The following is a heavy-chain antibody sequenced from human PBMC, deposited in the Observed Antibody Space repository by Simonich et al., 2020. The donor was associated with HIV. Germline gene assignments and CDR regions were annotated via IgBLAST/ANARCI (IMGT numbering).Heavy chain of an antibody. CDR2: IRSSDSII. J-gene: IGHJ4*02. CDR1: GFTFSSYE. CDR3: ARVWGGDYSALHY. D-gene: IGHD2-2*02. Sequence: EVQLVESGGGLVQPGGSLRLSCAASGFTFSSYEMNWVRRDPGKWLEWVSYIRSSDSIIYYADSVKCRFTISRDNAKNSLYLQRNSLRAEDTAVYYCARVWGGDYSALHYWGRGTLVTVSS. V-gene: IGHV3-48*03.